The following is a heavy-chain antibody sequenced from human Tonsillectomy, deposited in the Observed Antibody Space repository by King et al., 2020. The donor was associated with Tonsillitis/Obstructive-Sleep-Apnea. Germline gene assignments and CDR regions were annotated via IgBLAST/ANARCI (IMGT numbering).Heavy chain of an antibody. V-gene: IGHV1-18*01. CDR2: ISTYNGNT. CDR3: ARPMEGYYGSGGYRFDY. CDR1: GYTFTSYG. D-gene: IGHD3-22*01. Sequence: VQLVESGAEVKKPGASVKVSCKASGYTFTSYGVSWVRQAPGQGLEWMGWISTYNGNTNSAQKIQGRVTMTTDTSTNTAYMELRSLRSDDTAVYYCARPMEGYYGSGGYRFDYWGQGTLVTVSS. J-gene: IGHJ4*02.